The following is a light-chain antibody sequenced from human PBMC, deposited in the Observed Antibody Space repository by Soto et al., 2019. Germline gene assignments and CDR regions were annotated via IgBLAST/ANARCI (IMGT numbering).Light chain of an antibody. Sequence: EIVLTQSPATLSLSPGERATLSCRASQSVRNYLAWYQQKPGQAPRLLMYDASNRATGIPARFSGSGSGTDFTLTISSLEPEDFAVYYCQQRSNWPAYTFGQGTKLEIK. J-gene: IGKJ2*01. V-gene: IGKV3-11*01. CDR3: QQRSNWPAYT. CDR1: QSVRNY. CDR2: DAS.